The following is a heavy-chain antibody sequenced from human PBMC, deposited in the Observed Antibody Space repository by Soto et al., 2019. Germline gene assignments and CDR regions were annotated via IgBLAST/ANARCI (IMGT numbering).Heavy chain of an antibody. Sequence: QITLKESGPTLVKPTQTLTLTCTFSGLSLNTRGVGVGWVRQPPGKALEWLALIYWNDDERYRPSLRSRLTITKDTSKDQVVLTMTNMDPVDTGTYYCAQAKGLWAPFDYWGQGLLLTVSS. D-gene: IGHD3-10*01. CDR3: AQAKGLWAPFDY. J-gene: IGHJ4*02. CDR2: IYWNDDE. V-gene: IGHV2-5*01. CDR1: GLSLNTRGVG.